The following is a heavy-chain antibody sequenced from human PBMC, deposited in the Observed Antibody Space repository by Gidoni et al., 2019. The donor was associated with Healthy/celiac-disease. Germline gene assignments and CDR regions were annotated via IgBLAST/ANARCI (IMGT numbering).Heavy chain of an antibody. D-gene: IGHD3-22*01. J-gene: IGHJ6*02. V-gene: IGHV3-33*01. Sequence: QVQLVESGGGVVQPGRSLRLSCAAPGFTFSSSGMHWVRQAPGKGLEWVAVIWDDGSNKYYADSVKGRFTISRDDSKNTLYLQMNSLRAEDTAVYYCARDLLPMYYDSSGDYYYYGMDVWGQGTTVTVSS. CDR1: GFTFSSSG. CDR2: IWDDGSNK. CDR3: ARDLLPMYYDSSGDYYYYGMDV.